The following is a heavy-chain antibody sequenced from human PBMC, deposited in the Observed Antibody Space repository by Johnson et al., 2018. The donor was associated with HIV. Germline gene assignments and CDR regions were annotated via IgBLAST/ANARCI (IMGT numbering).Heavy chain of an antibody. CDR2: ISWEGGST. J-gene: IGHJ3*02. Sequence: EVQLVESGGVVAQPGGSLRLSCAASGFTFDDYVMHWVRQAPGKGLEWVSLISWEGGSTYYVDSVKGRFTISRDNSKNSLYLQMNSLRVEDTALYFCAKDIWQLSEGGDAFDIWGQGTMVTVSS. D-gene: IGHD6-13*01. V-gene: IGHV3-43D*03. CDR1: GFTFDDYV. CDR3: AKDIWQLSEGGDAFDI.